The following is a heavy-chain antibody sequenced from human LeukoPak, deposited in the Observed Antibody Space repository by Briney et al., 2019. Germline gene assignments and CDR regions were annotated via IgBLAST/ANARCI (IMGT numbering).Heavy chain of an antibody. CDR2: INPNSGGT. Sequence: ASVKVSCKASGSTFTGYYMHWVRQAPGQGLEWMGWINPNSGGTNYAQKFQGRVTMTRDTSISTAYMELSRLRSDDTAVYYCARGHSGYDFDFDYWGQGTLVTVSS. CDR3: ARGHSGYDFDFDY. J-gene: IGHJ4*02. CDR1: GSTFTGYY. V-gene: IGHV1-2*02. D-gene: IGHD5-12*01.